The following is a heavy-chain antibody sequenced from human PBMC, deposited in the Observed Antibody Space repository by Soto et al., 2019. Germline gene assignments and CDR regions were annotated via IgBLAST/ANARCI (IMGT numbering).Heavy chain of an antibody. CDR2: IIPIFGTA. J-gene: IGHJ6*02. V-gene: IGHV1-69*13. Sequence: GASVKVSCKASGGTFSSDAISWVRQAPGQGLEWMGGIIPIFGTANYAQKFQGRVTITADESTSTAYMELSSLRSEDTAVYYCARPAYYYGSEKHYYYYGMDVWGQGTTVTVSS. D-gene: IGHD3-10*01. CDR1: GGTFSSDA. CDR3: ARPAYYYGSEKHYYYYGMDV.